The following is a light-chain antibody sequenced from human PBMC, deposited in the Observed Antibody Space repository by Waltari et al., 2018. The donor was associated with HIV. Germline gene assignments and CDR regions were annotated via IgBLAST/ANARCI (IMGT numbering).Light chain of an antibody. CDR1: RTYVDTF. Sequence: QSALTQPHSVSGSPGQALPISCTDTRTYVDTFVSWYQQPPGKAPTVIIFDVNKQPSVVPDRFSGSKSGNTASLTISGLQAEDEADYYCCSHAGNFIFVFGTGTKVTVL. CDR2: DVN. J-gene: IGLJ1*01. CDR3: CSHAGNFIFV. V-gene: IGLV2-11*01.